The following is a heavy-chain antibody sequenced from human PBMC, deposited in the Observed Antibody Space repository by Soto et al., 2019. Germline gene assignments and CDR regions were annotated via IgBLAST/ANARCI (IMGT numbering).Heavy chain of an antibody. CDR3: ARDRGGLQFGYYYYYGMDV. CDR1: GGSVSSGSYY. J-gene: IGHJ6*02. Sequence: SETLSLTCTVSGGSVSSGSYYWSWIRQPPGKGLEWIGYIYYSGSTNYNPSLKSRVTISVDTSKNQFSLKLSSVTAADTAVYYCARDRGGLQFGYYYYYGMDVWGQGTTVTVSS. D-gene: IGHD3-10*01. V-gene: IGHV4-61*01. CDR2: IYYSGST.